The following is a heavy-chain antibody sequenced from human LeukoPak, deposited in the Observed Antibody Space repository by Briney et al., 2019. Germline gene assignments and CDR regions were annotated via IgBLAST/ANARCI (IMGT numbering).Heavy chain of an antibody. V-gene: IGHV3-33*08. Sequence: GGSLRLSCAASGFIFSSAWMSWVRQAPGKGLEWVAVIWYDGSNKYYADSVKGRFTISRDNAKNSLCLQMNSLRAEDTAVYYCARDVGVYDSSGYYYFDYWGQGTLVTVSS. CDR1: GFIFSSAW. CDR3: ARDVGVYDSSGYYYFDY. D-gene: IGHD3-22*01. J-gene: IGHJ4*02. CDR2: IWYDGSNK.